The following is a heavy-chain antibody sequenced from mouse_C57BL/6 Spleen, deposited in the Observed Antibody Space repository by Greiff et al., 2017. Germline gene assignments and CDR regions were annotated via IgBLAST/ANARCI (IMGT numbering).Heavy chain of an antibody. CDR1: GYTFTEYT. J-gene: IGHJ2*01. V-gene: IGHV1-62-2*01. CDR2: FYPGSGSI. D-gene: IGHD2-5*01. CDR3: ARDQEGNSNYGFDY. Sequence: VQLQQSGAELVKPGASVKLSCKASGYTFTEYTIHWVKQRSGQGLEWIGWFYPGSGSIKYNEKFKDKATLTADKSSSTVYMELSRLTSEDSAVXVSARDQEGNSNYGFDYWGQGTTLTVSS.